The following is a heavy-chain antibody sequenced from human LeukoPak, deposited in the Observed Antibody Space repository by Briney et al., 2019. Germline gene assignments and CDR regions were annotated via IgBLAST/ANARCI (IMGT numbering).Heavy chain of an antibody. Sequence: GGSLRLSCEASGFTLSSYWMSWVRQAPGRGLEWVANIKQDGSEKNYVNSVKGRFTISRDNAKKSLFLQMNSLRAEDTAVYYCASSFSDDFWSGHFWGQGTLVTVSS. J-gene: IGHJ4*02. CDR1: GFTLSSYW. CDR3: ASSFSDDFWSGHF. D-gene: IGHD3-3*01. CDR2: IKQDGSEK. V-gene: IGHV3-7*01.